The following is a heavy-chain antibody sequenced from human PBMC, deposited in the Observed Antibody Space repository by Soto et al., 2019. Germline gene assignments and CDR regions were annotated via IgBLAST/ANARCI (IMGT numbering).Heavy chain of an antibody. V-gene: IGHV1-69*08. CDR3: AREIYSGYDGEDFHH. CDR2: IIPILGIA. Sequence: QVQLVQSGAEVKKPGSSVKVSCKASGGTFSSYTFSWVRQAPGQGLEWMGRIIPILGIANYAQKFQGRVTVTADKSTSTAYMELSSLRSEDTAVYYCAREIYSGYDGEDFHHWGQGTLVTVSS. CDR1: GGTFSSYT. D-gene: IGHD5-12*01. J-gene: IGHJ1*01.